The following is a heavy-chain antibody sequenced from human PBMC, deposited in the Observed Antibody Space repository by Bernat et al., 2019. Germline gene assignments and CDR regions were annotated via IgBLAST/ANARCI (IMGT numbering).Heavy chain of an antibody. CDR2: INAGNGVT. CDR3: AGSRSDAFDI. Sequence: QVQLVQSGAAVKKPGASVKVSCKASAYTFTSYAMHWVRQAPGQRLEWMGWINAGNGVTKYSQRFQGRFTITRDTSATTAYMELSSLRSEDTAVYYCAGSRSDAFDIWGQGTMVTVSS. V-gene: IGHV1-3*01. CDR1: AYTFTSYA. J-gene: IGHJ3*02.